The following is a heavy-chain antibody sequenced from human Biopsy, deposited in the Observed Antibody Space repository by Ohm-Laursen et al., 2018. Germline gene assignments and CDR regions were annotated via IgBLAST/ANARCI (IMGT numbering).Heavy chain of an antibody. Sequence: PSVTLSLTCSVSGGSIISYYWTWIRQPPGKGLEWIGHVYNGGITNYKPTLKSRVTISVDTSKNQSSLNLSSVTGADTAVYYCARHPTGFWFDTWGQGTLVTVSS. CDR2: VYNGGIT. V-gene: IGHV4-59*08. J-gene: IGHJ5*02. CDR3: ARHPTGFWFDT. CDR1: GGSIISYY.